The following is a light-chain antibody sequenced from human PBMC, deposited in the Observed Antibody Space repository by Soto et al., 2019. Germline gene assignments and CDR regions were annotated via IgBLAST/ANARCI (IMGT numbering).Light chain of an antibody. J-gene: IGKJ1*01. Sequence: DIQLTQSPSTLSASVGDRVTITCRASQSINSWLAWYQQMPGKAPKLLIYKASSLDTGVPSRFSGTGSGTEFTLTISSRQPDDFATYYCQQYNTWWTFGQGTKVEIK. CDR3: QQYNTWWT. CDR2: KAS. V-gene: IGKV1-5*03. CDR1: QSINSW.